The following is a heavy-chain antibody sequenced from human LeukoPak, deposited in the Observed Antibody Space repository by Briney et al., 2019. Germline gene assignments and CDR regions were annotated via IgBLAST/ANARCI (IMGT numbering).Heavy chain of an antibody. CDR3: AANLMVRGVRYYFDY. V-gene: IGHV1-2*02. CDR1: GYTFTGYY. Sequence: ASVKVSCKASGYTFTGYYMHWVRQAPGQGLEWMGWINPNSGGTNYAQKFQGRVTMTGETSISTAYMELSRLRSDDTAEYSCAANLMVRGVRYYFDYWGQGTLVTVSS. CDR2: INPNSGGT. J-gene: IGHJ4*02. D-gene: IGHD3-10*01.